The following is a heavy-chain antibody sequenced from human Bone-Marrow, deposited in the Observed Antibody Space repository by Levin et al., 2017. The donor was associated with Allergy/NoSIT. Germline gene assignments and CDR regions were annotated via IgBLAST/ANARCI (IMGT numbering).Heavy chain of an antibody. CDR2: ISYDGSNK. J-gene: IGHJ4*02. CDR3: ARDRGGVGGATTSFDY. CDR1: GFTFSSYA. V-gene: IGHV3-30-3*01. D-gene: IGHD1-26*01. Sequence: GGSLRLSCAASGFTFSSYAMHWVRQAPGKGLEWVAVISYDGSNKYYADSVKGRFTISRDNSKNTLYLQMNSLRAEDTAVYYCARDRGGVGGATTSFDYWGQGTLVTVSS.